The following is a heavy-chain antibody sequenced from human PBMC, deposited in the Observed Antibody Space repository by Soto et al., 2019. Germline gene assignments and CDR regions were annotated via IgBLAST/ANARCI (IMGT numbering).Heavy chain of an antibody. V-gene: IGHV4-39*01. CDR3: ARSDRYNWNYGNWFDP. Sequence: PSETLSLTCAVYGGFVSSGSYYWSWIRQPPGKGLEWIGGMNYSGRTHYNPSLKSRVTISVDTSKNQFSLKLSSVTAADTAVYYCARSDRYNWNYGNWFDPWGQGTLVTVSS. J-gene: IGHJ5*02. D-gene: IGHD1-7*01. CDR1: GGFVSSGSYY. CDR2: MNYSGRT.